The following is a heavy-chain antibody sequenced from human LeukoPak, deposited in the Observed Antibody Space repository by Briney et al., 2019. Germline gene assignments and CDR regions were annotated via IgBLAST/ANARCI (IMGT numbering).Heavy chain of an antibody. Sequence: TSSETLSLTCAVYGGSFSGYYWTWIRQSPGKGLEWIGEINHSGSTNYNPSLTSRVTISVDTSKNQFSLKLTSVTAADTAVYYCARGLLDSYWGQGTLVTVSS. V-gene: IGHV4-34*01. CDR2: INHSGST. J-gene: IGHJ4*02. D-gene: IGHD3-16*01. CDR1: GGSFSGYY. CDR3: ARGLLDSY.